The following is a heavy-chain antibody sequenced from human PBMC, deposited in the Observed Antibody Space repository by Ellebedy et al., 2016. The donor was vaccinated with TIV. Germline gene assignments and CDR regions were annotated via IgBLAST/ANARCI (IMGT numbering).Heavy chain of an antibody. J-gene: IGHJ4*02. CDR2: IYYTGST. V-gene: IGHV4-59*11. Sequence: SETLSLXCTVSLGSISSHYWTWLRQPPGKGLDWIANIYYTGSTSYSPSLTGRVTISIDTPKNQFSLKVTSVTAADTAVYYCAREFRYDFWRGPLDHWGQGTTVTVSS. CDR3: AREFRYDFWRGPLDH. D-gene: IGHD3-3*01. CDR1: LGSISSHY.